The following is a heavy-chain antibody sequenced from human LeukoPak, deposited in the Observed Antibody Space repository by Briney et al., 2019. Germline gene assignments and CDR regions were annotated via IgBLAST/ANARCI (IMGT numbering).Heavy chain of an antibody. V-gene: IGHV3-15*01. CDR1: GFTFSNAW. CDR3: TTDRGYYGSGRPYFDY. Sequence: GGSLRLSCAASGFTFSNAWMSWVRQAPGKGLEWVGRIKSKTDDGTTDYAAPVKGRFTISRDDSKNTLYLQMNSLITEDTAVYYCTTDRGYYGSGRPYFDYWGQGTLVTVSS. J-gene: IGHJ4*02. CDR2: IKSKTDDGTT. D-gene: IGHD3-10*01.